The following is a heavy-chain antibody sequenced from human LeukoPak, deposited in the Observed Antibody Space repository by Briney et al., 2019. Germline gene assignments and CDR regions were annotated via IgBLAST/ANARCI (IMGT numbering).Heavy chain of an antibody. CDR1: GGTFSSYA. CDR2: IIPILGIA. D-gene: IGHD5-24*01. CDR3: ARDSRKDGYNDY. J-gene: IGHJ4*02. Sequence: ASVKVSCKASGGTFSSYAISWLRQAPGQGLEWMGRIIPILGIANYAQKFQGRVTITADKSTSTAYMELSSLRSEDTAVYYCARDSRKDGYNDYWGQGTLVTVSS. V-gene: IGHV1-69*04.